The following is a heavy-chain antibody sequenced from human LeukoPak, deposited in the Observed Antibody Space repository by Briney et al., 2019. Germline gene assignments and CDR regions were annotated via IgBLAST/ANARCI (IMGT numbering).Heavy chain of an antibody. V-gene: IGHV4-61*02. CDR3: ASSIAVANFDY. J-gene: IGHJ4*02. Sequence: SQTLSLTCTVSGGSISSGSYYWSWIRQPAGKGLEWIGRIYTSGSTNYNPSLKSRVTISVDTSKNQFSLKLSSVTAADTAVYYCASSIAVANFDYWGQGTLVTVSS. CDR2: IYTSGST. CDR1: GGSISSGSYY. D-gene: IGHD6-19*01.